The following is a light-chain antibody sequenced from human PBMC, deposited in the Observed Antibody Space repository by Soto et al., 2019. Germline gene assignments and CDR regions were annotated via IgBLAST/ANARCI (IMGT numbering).Light chain of an antibody. J-gene: IGLJ1*01. CDR3: SSYTSSSPYV. V-gene: IGLV2-14*01. CDR2: EVS. CDR1: SSDVGGYNY. Sequence: QASITEPASVSGSPGQSITISCTGTSSDVGGYNYVSWYQQHPGKAPKLMIYEVSNRPSGVSNRFSGSKSGNTASLTISGLQAEDEADYYCSSYTSSSPYVFGTGTKVTGL.